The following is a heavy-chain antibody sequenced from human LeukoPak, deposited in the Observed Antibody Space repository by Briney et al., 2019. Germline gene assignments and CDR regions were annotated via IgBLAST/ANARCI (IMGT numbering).Heavy chain of an antibody. CDR1: GGSVSSDGYY. Sequence: PSETLSLTCTVSGGSVSSDGYYWSWIRQPPGKGLEWIGYIFYGGATYYNPSLKSRVTISADRSKNQFSLKLTSVTAADTAVYYCARYDCSTTSCYPFDTWGQGTMVTVSS. CDR3: ARYDCSTTSCYPFDT. D-gene: IGHD2-2*01. CDR2: IFYGGAT. J-gene: IGHJ3*02. V-gene: IGHV4-30-2*01.